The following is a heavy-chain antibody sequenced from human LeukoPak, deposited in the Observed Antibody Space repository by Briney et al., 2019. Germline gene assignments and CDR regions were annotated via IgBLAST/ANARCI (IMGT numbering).Heavy chain of an antibody. CDR2: IRSKANNYAT. Sequence: GGSLKLSCVASGFTFSDSHMHWVRQASGKGLEWVGHIRSKANNYATAYGASVTGRFTISRDDSKNTAYLQMDSLKTEDTAVYYCSRQVLSVHDYWGQGILVTVSS. V-gene: IGHV3-73*01. D-gene: IGHD4/OR15-4a*01. J-gene: IGHJ4*02. CDR1: GFTFSDSH. CDR3: SRQVLSVHDY.